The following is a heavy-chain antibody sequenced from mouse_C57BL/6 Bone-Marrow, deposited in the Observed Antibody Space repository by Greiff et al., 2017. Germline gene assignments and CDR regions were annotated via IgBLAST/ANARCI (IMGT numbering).Heavy chain of an antibody. Sequence: QVQLQQPGAELVKPGASVKLSCKASGYTFTSYWMQWVKQRPGQGLEWIGEIDPSDSYTNYNQKFKGKATLTVDTSSSPAYMQRSSLTSEDSAVYYCAGNFGYFDVWGTGTTVTVSS. CDR2: IDPSDSYT. J-gene: IGHJ1*03. V-gene: IGHV1-50*01. CDR1: GYTFTSYW. CDR3: AGNFGYFDV.